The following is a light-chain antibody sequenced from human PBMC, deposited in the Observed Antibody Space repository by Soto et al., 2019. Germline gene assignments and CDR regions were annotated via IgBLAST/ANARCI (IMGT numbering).Light chain of an antibody. V-gene: IGKV1-39*01. Sequence: DIQMTQSPSSLSASVGDRVTITCRASQSISSYLNWYQQKPGKAPKLLIYAASSLHSGVPSSFSCTVSGTDVTHTISNLQPEDFATYYCQQSYSTPFTFGPVTKVDIQ. CDR3: QQSYSTPFT. CDR1: QSISSY. CDR2: AAS. J-gene: IGKJ3*01.